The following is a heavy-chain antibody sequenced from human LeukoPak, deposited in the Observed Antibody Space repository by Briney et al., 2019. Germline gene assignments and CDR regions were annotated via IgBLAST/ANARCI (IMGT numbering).Heavy chain of an antibody. J-gene: IGHJ3*02. V-gene: IGHV3-30-3*02. CDR2: ISYYGSNK. Sequence: GGALRLFCAGSGFTFSNYAIRWVGQAPGEGLEGVAVISYYGSNKYYADSVKGRFTISRDNSKNTLYLEMNSLRAEDTASYYCVTNIVPAAGNDAFDISGQETMVTVSS. CDR1: GFTFSNYA. CDR3: VTNIVPAAGNDAFDI. D-gene: IGHD2-2*01.